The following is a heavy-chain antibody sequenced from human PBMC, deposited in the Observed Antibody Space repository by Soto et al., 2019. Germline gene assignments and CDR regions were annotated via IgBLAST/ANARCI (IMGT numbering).Heavy chain of an antibody. CDR3: ALESDYYGSGSYPT. J-gene: IGHJ4*02. D-gene: IGHD3-10*01. CDR2: IIPFYGSV. V-gene: IGHV1-69*01. CDR1: GGTFGSYA. Sequence: QVHLVQSGAEVTKPGSSVKVSCKASGGTFGSYALGWVRQAPGQGLGSMGGIIPFYGSVTYTERFQGRVTITADEALSTAYMGPSSLKSEDTPVYYCALESDYYGSGSYPTWGQGTPVTVSS.